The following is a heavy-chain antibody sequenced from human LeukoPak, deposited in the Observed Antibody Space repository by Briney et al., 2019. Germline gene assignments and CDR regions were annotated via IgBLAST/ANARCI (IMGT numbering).Heavy chain of an antibody. CDR1: CGHISSYY. CDR2: IYYSGSS. V-gene: IGHV4-59*08. Sequence: SETLSLTCTVSCGHISSYYWSWIRQPPGKGLEWIADIYYSGSSTYNSSLRSRVTISIDTSENQFSLKLTSVTAADTAVYYCARQPLGGYYFDYWGQGTLVAVSS. J-gene: IGHJ4*02. CDR3: ARQPLGGYYFDY. D-gene: IGHD7-27*01.